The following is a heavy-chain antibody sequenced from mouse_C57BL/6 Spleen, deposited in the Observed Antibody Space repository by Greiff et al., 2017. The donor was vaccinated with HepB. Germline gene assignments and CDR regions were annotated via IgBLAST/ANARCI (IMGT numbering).Heavy chain of an antibody. CDR2: IGPGSGST. CDR3: AREGYDYLDWYFDV. D-gene: IGHD2-4*01. J-gene: IGHJ1*03. V-gene: IGHV1-77*01. CDR1: GYTFTDYY. Sequence: QVHVKQSGAELVKPGASVKISCKASGYTFTDYYINWVKQRPGQGLEWIGRIGPGSGSTYYNEKFKGKATLTADKSSSTAYMQLSSLTSEDSAVYFCAREGYDYLDWYFDVWGTGTTVTVSS.